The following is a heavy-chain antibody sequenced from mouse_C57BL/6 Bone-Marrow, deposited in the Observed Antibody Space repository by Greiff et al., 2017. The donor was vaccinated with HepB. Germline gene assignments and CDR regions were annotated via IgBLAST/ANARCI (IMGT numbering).Heavy chain of an antibody. CDR3: ARWYYVSTPFAY. CDR1: GYTFTSYW. V-gene: IGHV1-64*01. D-gene: IGHD1-1*01. Sequence: QVQLQQPGAELVKPGASVKLSCKASGYTFTSYWMHWVKQRPGQGLEWIGMIHPNSGSTNYNEKFKSKATLTVDKSSSTAYMQLSSLTSEDSAVYYCARWYYVSTPFAYWGQGTLVTVSA. J-gene: IGHJ3*01. CDR2: IHPNSGST.